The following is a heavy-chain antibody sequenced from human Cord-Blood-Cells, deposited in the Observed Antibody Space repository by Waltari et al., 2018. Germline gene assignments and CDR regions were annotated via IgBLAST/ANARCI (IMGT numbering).Heavy chain of an antibody. CDR3: ARSLDYYDSSGYDY. Sequence: QVQLVQSGAEVKKPGSSVKVSCKASGGTFSSYAISWVRQAPGQGLEWMGGIIPIFGTANYAQKFQGRVTITADESMSTAYMELSSLRSEDTAVYYCARSLDYYDSSGYDYWGQGTLVTVSS. J-gene: IGHJ4*02. V-gene: IGHV1-69*01. CDR2: IIPIFGTA. D-gene: IGHD3-22*01. CDR1: GGTFSSYA.